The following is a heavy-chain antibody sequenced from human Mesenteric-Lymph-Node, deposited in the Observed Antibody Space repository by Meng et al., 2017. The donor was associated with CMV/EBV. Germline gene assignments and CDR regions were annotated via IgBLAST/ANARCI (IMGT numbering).Heavy chain of an antibody. CDR2: IRYDGSNK. D-gene: IGHD4-11*01. CDR1: GFTFSSDS. CDR3: AKDHDSNYYYYYGMDV. V-gene: IGHV3-30*02. J-gene: IGHJ6*02. Sequence: GGSLRLSCAVSGFTFSSDSMNWVRQAPGKGLEWVAFIRYDGSNKYYADSVKGRFTISRDNSKNTLYLQMNSLRAEDTAVYYCAKDHDSNYYYYYGMDVWGQGTTVTVSS.